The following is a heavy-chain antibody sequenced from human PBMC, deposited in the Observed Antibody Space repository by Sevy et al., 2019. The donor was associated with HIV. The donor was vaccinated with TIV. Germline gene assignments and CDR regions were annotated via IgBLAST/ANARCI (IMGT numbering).Heavy chain of an antibody. V-gene: IGHV3-9*01. CDR1: GFTFNDYA. D-gene: IGHD1-1*01. Sequence: GGSLRLSCAASGFTFNDYAMHWVRQVPGKGLEWVASISWNSVHIDYEDPVKDRFTISRDNAKNSLYLQISSLRRDDKAFYYCAKDLNSGTLGWYSLDYWGQGTLVTVSS. CDR2: ISWNSVHI. J-gene: IGHJ4*02. CDR3: AKDLNSGTLGWYSLDY.